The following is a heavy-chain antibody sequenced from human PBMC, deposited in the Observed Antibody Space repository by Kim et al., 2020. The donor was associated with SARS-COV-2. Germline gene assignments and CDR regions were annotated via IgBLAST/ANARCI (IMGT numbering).Heavy chain of an antibody. J-gene: IGHJ4*02. CDR3: AKANYYDSSGYVY. V-gene: IGHV3-23*01. Sequence: YADTVKGRFTISRDNSKNTLYLQMNSLRAEDTAVYYCAKANYYDSSGYVYWGQGTLVTVSS. D-gene: IGHD3-22*01.